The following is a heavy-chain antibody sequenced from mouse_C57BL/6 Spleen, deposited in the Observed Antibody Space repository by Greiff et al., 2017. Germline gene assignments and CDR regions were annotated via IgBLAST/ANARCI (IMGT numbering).Heavy chain of an antibody. Sequence: QVQLQQPGAELVKPGASVKMSCKASGYTFTSYWITWVKQSPGQGLEWIGDIYPGSGSTNYNEKFKSKATLTVDTSSSTAYMQLSSLTSEDSAVYYWARFYDGSGYGWYFDVWGTGTTVTVSS. CDR2: IYPGSGST. J-gene: IGHJ1*03. V-gene: IGHV1-55*01. CDR1: GYTFTSYW. CDR3: ARFYDGSGYGWYFDV. D-gene: IGHD2-12*01.